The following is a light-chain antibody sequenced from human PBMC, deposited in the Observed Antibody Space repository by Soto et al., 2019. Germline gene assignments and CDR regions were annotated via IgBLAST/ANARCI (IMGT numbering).Light chain of an antibody. V-gene: IGLV2-8*01. Sequence: QSVLTQPPSASGSPGQSVTISCTGTSSDIGGYNYVSWYQHHPGEAPKLMIYDVTKRPSGVPDRFSGSRSGNTASLTVSGLQAEDEADYYCSSYAGSNNVVFGTGTKVTVL. CDR2: DVT. CDR1: SSDIGGYNY. J-gene: IGLJ1*01. CDR3: SSYAGSNNVV.